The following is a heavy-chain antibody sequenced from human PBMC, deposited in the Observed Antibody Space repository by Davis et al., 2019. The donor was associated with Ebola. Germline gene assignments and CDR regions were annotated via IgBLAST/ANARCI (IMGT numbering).Heavy chain of an antibody. CDR2: ITGSGGSR. D-gene: IGHD1-26*01. CDR1: GFTFSDYY. J-gene: IGHJ3*02. V-gene: IGHV3-23*01. Sequence: GESLKISCAASGFTFSDYYMSWIRQAPGKGLEWVSAITGSGGSRNYADSVKGRFTISRDNSKNKFYLLMNSLRAEDTAVYYCAKEEWELGEGVFDIWGQGTMVTVSS. CDR3: AKEEWELGEGVFDI.